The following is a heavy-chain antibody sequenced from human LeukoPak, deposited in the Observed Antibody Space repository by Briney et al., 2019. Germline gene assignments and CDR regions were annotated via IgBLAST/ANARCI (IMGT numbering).Heavy chain of an antibody. V-gene: IGHV4-59*01. CDR2: IYYSGST. CDR3: AREYCSSTSCHEVDV. Sequence: PSETLSLTCTVSGGSLSSYYWSWIRQPPGKGLEWIGYIYYSGSTNYNPSLKSRVTISVDTSKNQFSLKLSSVTAADTAVYYCAREYCSSTSCHEVDVWGKGTTVTVSS. D-gene: IGHD2-2*01. CDR1: GGSLSSYY. J-gene: IGHJ6*04.